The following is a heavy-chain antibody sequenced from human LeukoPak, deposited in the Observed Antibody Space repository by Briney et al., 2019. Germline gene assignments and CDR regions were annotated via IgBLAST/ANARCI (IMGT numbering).Heavy chain of an antibody. CDR1: GGSISNYY. CDR3: ARESYYDFWSGYASLDAFDI. Sequence: PSETLSLTCTVSGGSISNYYWSWIRQPPGKGLEWIGYIYQSGSTDYNPSLKSRVTISVDTSKNQFPLKLSSVTAADTAVYYCARESYYDFWSGYASLDAFDIWGQGTMVTVSS. J-gene: IGHJ3*02. CDR2: IYQSGST. V-gene: IGHV4-59*12. D-gene: IGHD3-3*01.